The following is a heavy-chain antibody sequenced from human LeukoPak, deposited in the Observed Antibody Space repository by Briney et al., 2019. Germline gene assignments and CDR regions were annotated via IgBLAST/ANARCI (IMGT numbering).Heavy chain of an antibody. CDR2: IYYSGST. CDR1: GGSISSSSYY. V-gene: IGHV4-39*01. J-gene: IGHJ4*02. Sequence: SETLSLTCTVSGGSISSSSYYWGWIRQPPGKGLEWIGSIYYSGSTYYNPSLKSRVTISVDTSKNQFSLKLSSATAADTAVYYCARLVATDFDYWGQGTLVTVSS. D-gene: IGHD5-12*01. CDR3: ARLVATDFDY.